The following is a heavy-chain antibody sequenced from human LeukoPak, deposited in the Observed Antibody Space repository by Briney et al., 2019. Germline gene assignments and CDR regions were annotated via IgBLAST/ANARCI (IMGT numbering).Heavy chain of an antibody. D-gene: IGHD6-13*01. CDR1: GFTFSSYA. J-gene: IGHJ4*02. Sequence: GSLRLSCAASGFTFSSYAMSWVRQTPGKGLECVAPISGSGGSTYYADSVRGRFIVSRDNSKNMLYLQMNSLRVDDTAVYHCAKSPAGSSWPSIDYWGQGTLVAVSS. CDR3: AKSPAGSSWPSIDY. CDR2: ISGSGGST. V-gene: IGHV3-23*01.